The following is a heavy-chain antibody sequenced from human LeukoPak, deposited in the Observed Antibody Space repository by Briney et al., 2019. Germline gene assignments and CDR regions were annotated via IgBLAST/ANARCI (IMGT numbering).Heavy chain of an antibody. V-gene: IGHV4-59*01. J-gene: IGHJ4*02. CDR2: IYYSGST. CDR3: AREASYRGLFRGAPLDY. D-gene: IGHD3-10*01. Sequence: SSETLSLTCTVSGGSISSYYWSWIRQPPGKGLEWIGYIYYSGSTNYNPSLKSRVTISVDTSKNQFSLKLSSVTAADTAVYYCAREASYRGLFRGAPLDYWGQGTLVTVSS. CDR1: GGSISSYY.